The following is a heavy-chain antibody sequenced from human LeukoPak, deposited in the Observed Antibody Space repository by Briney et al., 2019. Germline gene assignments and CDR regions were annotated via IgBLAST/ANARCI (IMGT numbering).Heavy chain of an antibody. V-gene: IGHV3-30-3*01. CDR3: ANSRGHGSGNL. D-gene: IGHD3-10*01. Sequence: GGSLRLSCAASGLTFSNFYMHWVRQAPGKGLEWVAVISSDGGNKYSTDSVKGRFTISRDNSKNTVYLQMDSLRAEDTAVYYCANSRGHGSGNLWGQGTLVTVSS. J-gene: IGHJ5*02. CDR1: GLTFSNFY. CDR2: ISSDGGNK.